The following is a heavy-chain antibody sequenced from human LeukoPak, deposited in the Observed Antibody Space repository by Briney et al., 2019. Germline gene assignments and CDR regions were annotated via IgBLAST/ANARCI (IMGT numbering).Heavy chain of an antibody. CDR3: ARTGSTVTMLYPFDH. V-gene: IGHV4-59*01. J-gene: IGHJ4*02. CDR2: IYYSGST. Sequence: SETLSLTCTVSGGSISSYYWNWIRQPPGKGLEWMGYIYYSGSTNYNPSLKSRVSISVDTSKNQFSLKLSSVTAADTAVYYCARTGSTVTMLYPFDHWGQGTLVTVSS. D-gene: IGHD4-17*01. CDR1: GGSISSYY.